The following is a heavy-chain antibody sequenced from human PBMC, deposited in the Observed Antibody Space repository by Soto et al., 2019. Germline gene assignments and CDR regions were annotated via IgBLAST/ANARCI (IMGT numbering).Heavy chain of an antibody. Sequence: EVHLLESGGGLVQPGGSLRLSCEASAFTFSNQAMSWVRQASGKGLEWVSTISGNGGSTYYADSVRGRFTISRDNSKNTLYLQMNSLRDEDTAVYYCGPQILWFGELPDFDHWGQGTLVTVSS. D-gene: IGHD3-10*01. CDR1: AFTFSNQA. V-gene: IGHV3-23*01. CDR2: ISGNGGST. CDR3: GPQILWFGELPDFDH. J-gene: IGHJ4*02.